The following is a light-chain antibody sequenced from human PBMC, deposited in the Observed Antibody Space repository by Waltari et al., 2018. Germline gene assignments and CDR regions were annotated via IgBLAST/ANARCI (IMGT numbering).Light chain of an antibody. Sequence: SYDLTQPLSVSVALGQTARITCGESHIGRKTVHWYQEKPGLAPVLVIYRDNQRPSGIADRFSGSNSGNMATLTSTTAQVGDEADYYCQVWDSSTVVFGAGTKLTVL. V-gene: IGLV3-9*01. CDR3: QVWDSSTVV. CDR2: RDN. J-gene: IGLJ3*02. CDR1: HIGRKT.